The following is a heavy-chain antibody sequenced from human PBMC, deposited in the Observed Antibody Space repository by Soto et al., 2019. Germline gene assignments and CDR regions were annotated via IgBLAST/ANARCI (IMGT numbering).Heavy chain of an antibody. V-gene: IGHV4-31*03. CDR1: GGSISSGGYY. CDR3: ARVVGGITENMFYYYGMDV. J-gene: IGHJ6*02. Sequence: SETLSLTCTVSGGSISSGGYYWSWIRQHPGKGLEWIGYIYYSGSTYYNPSLKSRVTISVDTSKNQFSLKLSSVTAADTAVYYCARVVGGITENMFYYYGMDVWGQGTRV. CDR2: IYYSGST. D-gene: IGHD1-20*01.